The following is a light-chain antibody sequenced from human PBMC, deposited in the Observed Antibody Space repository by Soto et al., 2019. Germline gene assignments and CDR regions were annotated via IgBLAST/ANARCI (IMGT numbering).Light chain of an antibody. CDR2: DAS. Sequence: EIVLAQSPATLSLSPGERVTLTCRASQSVRSYLAWYQQKPGQAPRLLIYDASNRATGIPARFGGSGSGTDFTLTISSLEPEDFAVYYCQQRANWPATFGQGTRLEIK. V-gene: IGKV3-11*01. J-gene: IGKJ5*01. CDR1: QSVRSY. CDR3: QQRANWPAT.